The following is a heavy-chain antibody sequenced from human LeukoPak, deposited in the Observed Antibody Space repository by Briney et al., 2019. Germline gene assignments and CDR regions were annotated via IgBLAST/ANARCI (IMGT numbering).Heavy chain of an antibody. V-gene: IGHV1-2*02. J-gene: IGHJ4*02. D-gene: IGHD3-10*01. CDR3: ARLFYYGSGSYD. CDR1: GYTFTGYY. Sequence: SVKVSCKASGYTFTGYYMHWVRQAPGQGLEWMGWINPNSGGTNYAQKFQGRVTMTRDTSISTAYMELSRLRSDDTAVYYCARLFYYGSGSYDWGQGTLVTVSS. CDR2: INPNSGGT.